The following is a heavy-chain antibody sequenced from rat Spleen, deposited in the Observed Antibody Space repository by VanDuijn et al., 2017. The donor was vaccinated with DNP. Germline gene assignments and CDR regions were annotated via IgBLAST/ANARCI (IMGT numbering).Heavy chain of an antibody. V-gene: IGHV5-22*01. Sequence: EVQLVESGGDLVQPGRSLKLSCVASGFTFSNYWMTWIRQAPTRGLEWVAYIGSDGYAPYYGVSVKGRFTISRDNAKSTLYLQMNSLRSEDMATYYCVRWNSGHFDYWGQGVMVTVSS. J-gene: IGHJ2*01. CDR3: VRWNSGHFDY. CDR2: IGSDGYAP. D-gene: IGHD4-3*01. CDR1: GFTFSNYW.